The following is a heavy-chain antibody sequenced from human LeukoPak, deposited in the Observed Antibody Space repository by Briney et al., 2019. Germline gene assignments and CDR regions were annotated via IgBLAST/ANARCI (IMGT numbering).Heavy chain of an antibody. CDR3: ARRQAAAGTWWFDP. D-gene: IGHD6-13*01. Sequence: SETLSLTCAVYGGSFSGYYWSWIRQPPGKGLEWIGYIYYSGSTNYNPSLKSRVTISVDTSKNQFSLKLSSVTAADTAVYYCARRQAAAGTWWFDPWGQGTLVTVSS. CDR2: IYYSGST. J-gene: IGHJ5*02. CDR1: GGSFSGYY. V-gene: IGHV4-59*08.